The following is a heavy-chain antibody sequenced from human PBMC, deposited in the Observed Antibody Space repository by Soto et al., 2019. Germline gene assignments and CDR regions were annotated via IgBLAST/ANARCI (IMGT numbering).Heavy chain of an antibody. V-gene: IGHV4-31*03. CDR1: GGSISSGGYF. CDR3: ARSVDP. CDR2: IYYSGST. J-gene: IGHJ5*02. Sequence: QVQLQESGPGLVKRSQTLSLTCTVSGGSISSGGYFWSWIRQHPGKGLEWIGDIYYSGSTYYSPSLKSRVTISVDTSKSLSSLKLSSVTAAGTAVYFCARSVDPWGQGTLVTVSS.